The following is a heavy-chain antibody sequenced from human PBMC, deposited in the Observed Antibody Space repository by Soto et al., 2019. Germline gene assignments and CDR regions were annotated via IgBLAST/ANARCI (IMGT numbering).Heavy chain of an antibody. D-gene: IGHD2-15*01. CDR2: IDPSGGGT. J-gene: IGHJ5*02. CDR3: ARDRVGCRGGICWRSVADT. V-gene: IGHV1-46*01. CDR1: GYTFTSYY. Sequence: QVQLVQSGAEVKKPGASVKVSCKASGYTFTSYYMHWVRQAPGQGLEWMGIIDPSGGGTSYAQTFQGRLSRTTDTATSTAYMELSSVRSEDTAVYYRARDRVGCRGGICWRSVADTGGQGTLVTVSP.